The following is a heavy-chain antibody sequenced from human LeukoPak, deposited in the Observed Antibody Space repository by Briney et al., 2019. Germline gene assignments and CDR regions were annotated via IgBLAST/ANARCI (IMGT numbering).Heavy chain of an antibody. V-gene: IGHV1-18*01. CDR1: GYTFTVYG. Sequence: ASVKVSCKASGYTFTVYGISWVRQAPGQGLEWMGWISAYNGNTNYAQKLQGRVTMTTDTSTSTAYMELRSLRSDDTAVYYCARDQRSYYYYGMDVWGQGTTVTVSS. CDR3: ARDQRSYYYYGMDV. J-gene: IGHJ6*02. CDR2: ISAYNGNT. D-gene: IGHD6-6*01.